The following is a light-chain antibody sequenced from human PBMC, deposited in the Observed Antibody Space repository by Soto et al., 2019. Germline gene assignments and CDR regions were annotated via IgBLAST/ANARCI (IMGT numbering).Light chain of an antibody. J-gene: IGKJ2*01. Sequence: EIVLTQSPGTLSLSPGERATLSCRASQGISNSYLAWYQKKPGQAPRLLLYDASSRGAGIPDRVSGSGSGTGFTLTISRLVPEDFAVYYCQQHARPPFAFGQGTKVEIK. CDR3: QQHARPPFA. CDR1: QGISNSY. CDR2: DAS. V-gene: IGKV3-20*01.